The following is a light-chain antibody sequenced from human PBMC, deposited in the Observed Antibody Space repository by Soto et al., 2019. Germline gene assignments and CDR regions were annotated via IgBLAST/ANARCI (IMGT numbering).Light chain of an antibody. CDR1: QSVGRN. CDR3: EQYTKWPYT. CDR2: GTS. J-gene: IGKJ2*01. Sequence: EIVMTQSPVALSVSPGESAALSCRASQSVGRNFAWYQQRPGQAPRVLIYGTSTRATGVPARFSGSGSGTDFTLTIRSLPSEDFAVYYCEQYTKWPYTVGQGTRLEIK. V-gene: IGKV3-15*01.